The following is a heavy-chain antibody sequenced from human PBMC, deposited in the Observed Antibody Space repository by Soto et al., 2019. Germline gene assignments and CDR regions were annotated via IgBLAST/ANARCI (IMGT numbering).Heavy chain of an antibody. CDR2: IYSSGST. CDR3: ARDPLWGTAMVLWYYDL. CDR1: GFTVNSKY. J-gene: IGHJ2*01. V-gene: IGHV3-66*03. D-gene: IGHD5-18*01. Sequence: GGSLRLSCAASGFTVNSKYMSWVRQAPGKGLEWVSVIYSSGSTYYADSVKDRFTISRDNSKNTLYLQMNSLRAEDTAVYYCARDPLWGTAMVLWYYDLWGRGTLVTVSS.